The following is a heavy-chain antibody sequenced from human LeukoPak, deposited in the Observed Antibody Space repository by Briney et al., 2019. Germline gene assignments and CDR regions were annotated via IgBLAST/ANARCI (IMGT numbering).Heavy chain of an antibody. CDR2: INPSGGST. CDR1: GYTFTSYY. J-gene: IGHJ6*03. Sequence: ASVKVSCKASGYTFTSYYMHWVRQAPGQGLEWMGIINPSGGSTSYAQKFQGRVTMTRDMSTSTVYMELSSLRSEDTAVYYCARVSNTYYYYYYMDVWGKGTTVTVSS. V-gene: IGHV1-46*01. CDR3: ARVSNTYYYYYYMDV. D-gene: IGHD4-11*01.